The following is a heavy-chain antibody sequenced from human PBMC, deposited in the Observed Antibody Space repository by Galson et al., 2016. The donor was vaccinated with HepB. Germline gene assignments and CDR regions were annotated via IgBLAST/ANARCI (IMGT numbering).Heavy chain of an antibody. D-gene: IGHD4-23*01. J-gene: IGHJ5*02. CDR1: GFTFSNFG. CDR3: ARDQGYGGNSGENWFDP. Sequence: SLRLSCAASGFTFSNFGMHWVRQAPGKGLEWVALIWYDGTNEYYADSVKGRFTISRDNSKNTLYLQMNSLRAEDTAVYYCARDQGYGGNSGENWFDPWGQGTLVTVSS. CDR2: IWYDGTNE. V-gene: IGHV3-33*01.